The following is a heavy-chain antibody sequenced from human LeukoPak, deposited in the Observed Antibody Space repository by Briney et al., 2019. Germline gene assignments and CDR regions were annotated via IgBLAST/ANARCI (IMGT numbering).Heavy chain of an antibody. Sequence: GGSLRLSCAASGFIFSNFAMSWVRQAPGKGLEWVSAITGSGGSTYYADSVKGRFTISRDKSKNTLYLQMNSLRAEDTALYYCAXXPXYYXXSGSYSXXXYWGQGTXVTXS. CDR2: ITGSGGST. CDR3: AXXPXYYXXSGSYSXXXY. CDR1: GFIFSNFA. V-gene: IGHV3-23*01. J-gene: IGHJ4*02. D-gene: IGHD3-10*01.